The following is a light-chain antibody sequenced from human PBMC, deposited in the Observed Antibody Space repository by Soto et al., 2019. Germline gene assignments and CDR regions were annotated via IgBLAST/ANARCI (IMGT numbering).Light chain of an antibody. V-gene: IGKV1-16*02. J-gene: IGKJ4*02. CDR3: QQYKDYPLT. CDR2: AAS. Sequence: DIPMTHSPCSLSASVGDRITITCRASQAIINRLVWFQRKPGKAHKSLIYAASNLQSGVSSKFSGSGSGTEFTLTISRLQPEEFATYYCQQYKDYPLTVRGGTMMEFK. CDR1: QAIINR.